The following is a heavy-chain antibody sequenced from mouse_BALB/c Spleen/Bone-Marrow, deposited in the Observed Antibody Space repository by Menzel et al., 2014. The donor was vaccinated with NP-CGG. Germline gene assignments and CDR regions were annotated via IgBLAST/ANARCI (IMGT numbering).Heavy chain of an antibody. CDR1: GYAFSSYW. V-gene: IGHV1-80*01. Sequence: QVQLQQPGAELVRPGSSVKISCKASGYAFSSYWMNWVKQRPGQGLEWIGQIYPGDGDTNYNGKFKGKATLTADKSSSTAYMQLSSLTSEDSAVYFSAREGYEYDWFAYRGQGTLVTVSA. CDR2: IYPGDGDT. J-gene: IGHJ3*01. CDR3: AREGYEYDWFAY. D-gene: IGHD2-4*01.